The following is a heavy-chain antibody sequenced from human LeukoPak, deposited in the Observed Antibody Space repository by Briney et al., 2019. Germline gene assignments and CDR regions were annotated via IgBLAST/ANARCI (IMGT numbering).Heavy chain of an antibody. CDR2: FDPEDGET. V-gene: IGHV1-24*01. CDR3: ATADPLDYSNYDY. Sequence: ASVKVSCKVSGYTLTELSMHWVRQAPGKGLEWMGGFDPEDGETIYAQKFQGRVTMTEDTPTDTAYMEVSSLRSEDTAVYYCATADPLDYSNYDYWGQGTLVTVSS. J-gene: IGHJ4*02. D-gene: IGHD4-11*01. CDR1: GYTLTELS.